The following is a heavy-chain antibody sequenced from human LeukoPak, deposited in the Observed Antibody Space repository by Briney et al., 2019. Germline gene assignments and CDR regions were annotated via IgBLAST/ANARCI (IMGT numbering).Heavy chain of an antibody. CDR1: GFTFSSYA. V-gene: IGHV3-30*04. Sequence: GGSLRLSCAASGFTFSSYAMHWVRQAPGKGLEWVAVISYDGSNKYYADSVKGRFTISRDNSKNTLSLQMNSLRAEDTAVYYCAKDSEDDFGDYLDYWGQGTLVTVSS. J-gene: IGHJ4*02. CDR2: ISYDGSNK. D-gene: IGHD4-17*01. CDR3: AKDSEDDFGDYLDY.